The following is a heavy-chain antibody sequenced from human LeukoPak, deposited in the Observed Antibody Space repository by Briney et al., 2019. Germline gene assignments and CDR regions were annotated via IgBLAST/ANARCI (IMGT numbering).Heavy chain of an antibody. V-gene: IGHV3-23*01. CDR2: ISGSGGST. CDR1: GFTFSSYA. CDR3: ATGERMVRGDGVDY. D-gene: IGHD3-10*01. J-gene: IGHJ4*02. Sequence: PGRSLRLSCAASGFTFSSYAMHWVRQAPGKGLEWVSAISGSGGSTYYTDSVKGRFTISRDNSKNTLYLQMNSLRAEDTAVYFCATGERMVRGDGVDYWGQGTLVTVSS.